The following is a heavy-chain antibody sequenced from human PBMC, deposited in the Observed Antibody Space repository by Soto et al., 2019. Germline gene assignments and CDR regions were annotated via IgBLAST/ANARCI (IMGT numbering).Heavy chain of an antibody. V-gene: IGHV3-23*01. Sequence: GSLRLSCAASGFTFSSYAMSWVRQAPGKGLEWVSAISGSGGSTYYADSVKGRFTISRDNSKNTLYLQMNSLRAEDTAVYYCAKSPLMHYYYYMDVWGKGTTVTVSS. CDR1: GFTFSSYA. CDR2: ISGSGGST. J-gene: IGHJ6*03. CDR3: AKSPLMHYYYYMDV. D-gene: IGHD3-16*01.